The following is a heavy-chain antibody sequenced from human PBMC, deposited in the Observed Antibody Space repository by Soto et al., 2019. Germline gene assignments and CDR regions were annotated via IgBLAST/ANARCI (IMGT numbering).Heavy chain of an antibody. CDR3: ARGGWSLDA. D-gene: IGHD2-21*02. CDR2: IYYTGNT. Sequence: QMQLQASGPRLVKTSETLSLTCTVSGGSMTNLYLSWVRQTPGKRLEWIGYIYYTGNTYYNPSLKSRVTISVDTSKNQFSLRLNSVTAADTAVYYCARGGWSLDAWGQGALVTVSS. CDR1: GGSMTNLY. J-gene: IGHJ5*02. V-gene: IGHV4-59*11.